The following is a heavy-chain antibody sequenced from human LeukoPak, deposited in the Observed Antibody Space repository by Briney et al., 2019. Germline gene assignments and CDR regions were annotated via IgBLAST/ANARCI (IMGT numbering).Heavy chain of an antibody. V-gene: IGHV3-74*01. D-gene: IGHD3-22*01. CDR2: INGDGRTT. Sequence: GGSLRLSCAASGFTFSGHWMHWVRQAPGKGLVWVSCINGDGRTTNYADSVKGRFTIFRDNAKNTVFLQMNSLRAEDTAVYYCTRFLPRLFYYDSSRGFDYWGQGTLATVSS. CDR3: TRFLPRLFYYDSSRGFDY. J-gene: IGHJ4*02. CDR1: GFTFSGHW.